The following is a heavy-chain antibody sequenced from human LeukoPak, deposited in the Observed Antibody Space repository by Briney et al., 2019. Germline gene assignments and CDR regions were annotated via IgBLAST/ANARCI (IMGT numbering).Heavy chain of an antibody. CDR1: GFTFSSYG. CDR3: ARRAAAGTFDY. Sequence: PGGSLRLSCAASGFTFSSYGMHWVRQAPGKGLEWVAVISYDGSNKCYADSVKGRFTISRDNSKNTLYLQMNSLRAEDTAVYYCARRAAAGTFDYWGQGTLVTVSS. V-gene: IGHV3-30*03. D-gene: IGHD6-13*01. CDR2: ISYDGSNK. J-gene: IGHJ4*02.